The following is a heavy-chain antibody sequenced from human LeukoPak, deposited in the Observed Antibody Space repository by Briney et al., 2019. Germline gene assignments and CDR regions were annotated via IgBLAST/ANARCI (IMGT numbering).Heavy chain of an antibody. J-gene: IGHJ5*02. D-gene: IGHD3-9*01. Sequence: PETLSLTCTVSGGSISSSYWSWIRQPPGKGLEWIGYIYYSGSTNYNPSLKSRVTISVDTSKNQFSLKLSSVTAADTAVYYCARGHYDILTGYHDWFDPWGQGTLAAVSS. CDR3: ARGHYDILTGYHDWFDP. CDR2: IYYSGST. CDR1: GGSISSSY. V-gene: IGHV4-59*01.